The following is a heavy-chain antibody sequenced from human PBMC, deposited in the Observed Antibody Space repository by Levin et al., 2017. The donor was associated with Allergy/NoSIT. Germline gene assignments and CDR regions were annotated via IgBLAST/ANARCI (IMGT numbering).Heavy chain of an antibody. CDR2: IDWDDDK. V-gene: IGHV2-70*11. J-gene: IGHJ4*02. D-gene: IGHD5-18*01. CDR1: GFSLTTSAMC. CDR3: ARSSPGGFSYGHHFDY. Sequence: SGPTLGKPTQTLTLTCTFSGFSLTTSAMCVSWIRQPPGKALEWLARIDWDDDKYYSTSLKTRLSISKDTSKNQVVLTMTNMDPVDTATYYCARSSPGGFSYGHHFDYWGQGTLVAVSS.